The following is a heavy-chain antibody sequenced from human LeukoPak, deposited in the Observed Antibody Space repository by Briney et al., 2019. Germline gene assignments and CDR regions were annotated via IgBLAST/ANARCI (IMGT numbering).Heavy chain of an antibody. D-gene: IGHD3-22*01. V-gene: IGHV4-30-2*01. CDR1: GGSISSGGHS. Sequence: PSETLSLTCAVSGGSISSGGHSWSWIRQPPGKGLEWIGYIYRSGGTYYNPSLKSRVTISVDRSKNQFSLKLSSVTAADTAVYYCATSGYMSYFDYWGQGTLVTVSS. J-gene: IGHJ4*02. CDR2: IYRSGGT. CDR3: ATSGYMSYFDY.